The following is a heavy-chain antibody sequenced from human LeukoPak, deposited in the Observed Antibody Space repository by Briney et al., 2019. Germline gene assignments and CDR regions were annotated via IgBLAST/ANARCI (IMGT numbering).Heavy chain of an antibody. V-gene: IGHV3-33*06. CDR2: IWYDGSNK. CDR1: GFTFSSYG. D-gene: IGHD6-19*01. CDR3: AKDGYSSGWSSNWFDP. Sequence: GGSLRLSCAASGFTFSSYGMHWVRQAPGKGLEWVAVIWYDGSNKYYADSVKGRFTISRDNSKNTLYLQMNSLRAEDTAVYYCAKDGYSSGWSSNWFDPWGQGTLVTVSS. J-gene: IGHJ5*02.